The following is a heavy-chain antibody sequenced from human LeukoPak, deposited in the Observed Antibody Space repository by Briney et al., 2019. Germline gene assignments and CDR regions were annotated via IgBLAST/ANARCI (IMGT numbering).Heavy chain of an antibody. CDR2: INHSGST. J-gene: IGHJ6*02. D-gene: IGHD3-3*01. CDR1: GGSFSGYY. Sequence: SETLSLTCAVYGGSFSGYYWSWIRQPPGKGLEWIGEINHSGSTNYNPSLKSRVTISVDTSKNQFSLKLSSVTAADTAVYYCARGAYDFWSGPGHVRYYYYGMDVWGQGTTVTVSS. V-gene: IGHV4-34*01. CDR3: ARGAYDFWSGPGHVRYYYYGMDV.